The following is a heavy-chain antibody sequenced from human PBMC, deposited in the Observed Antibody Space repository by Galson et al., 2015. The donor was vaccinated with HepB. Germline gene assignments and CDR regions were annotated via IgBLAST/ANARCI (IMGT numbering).Heavy chain of an antibody. CDR2: IYHNGNN. J-gene: IGHJ2*01. Sequence: ETLSLTCTVSGGSISPYYWSWIRQPPGKGLEWIGYIYHNGNNNQNPSLKSRVTISVDVSKSQFSLRLSSVTAADTAIYYCARLLSYYYDSSAYYQGGYFDLWGRGALVTVSS. CDR1: GGSISPYY. V-gene: IGHV4-59*08. D-gene: IGHD3-22*01. CDR3: ARLLSYYYDSSAYYQGGYFDL.